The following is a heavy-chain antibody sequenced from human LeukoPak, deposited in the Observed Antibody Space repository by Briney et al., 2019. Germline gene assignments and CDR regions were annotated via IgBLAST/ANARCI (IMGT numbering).Heavy chain of an antibody. D-gene: IGHD3-3*01. CDR1: GFTFSSYG. J-gene: IGHJ5*02. Sequence: PGRSLRPSCAASGFTFSSYGMHWVRQAPGKGLEWVAVISYDGSNKYYADSVKGRFTISRDNSKNTLYLQMNSLRAEDTAVYYCANEFYRWGQGTLVTVSS. CDR3: ANEFYR. CDR2: ISYDGSNK. V-gene: IGHV3-30*18.